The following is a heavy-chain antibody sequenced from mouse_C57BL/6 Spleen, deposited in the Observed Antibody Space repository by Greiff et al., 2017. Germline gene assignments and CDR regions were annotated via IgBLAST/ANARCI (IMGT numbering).Heavy chain of an antibody. CDR1: GYTFTEYT. D-gene: IGHD1-1*01. CDR3: ARHEATLFTTVVAGYFDV. J-gene: IGHJ1*03. V-gene: IGHV1-62-2*01. Sequence: QVQLQQSGAELVKPGASVKLSCKASGYTFTEYTIHWVKQRSGQGLEWIGWFYPGSGSIKYNEKFKDKATLTADKSSSTVYMELSRLTSEDSAVYFCARHEATLFTTVVAGYFDVWGTGTTVTVSS. CDR2: FYPGSGSI.